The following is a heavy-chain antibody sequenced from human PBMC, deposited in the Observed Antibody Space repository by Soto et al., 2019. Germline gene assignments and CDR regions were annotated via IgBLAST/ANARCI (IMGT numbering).Heavy chain of an antibody. CDR2: IIPIFGTA. CDR1: GGTFSSYA. Sequence: SVKVSCKASGGTFSSYAISWVRQAPGQGLEWMGGIIPIFGTANYAQKFQGRVTITADESTSTAYMELSSLRSEDTAVYYCARVYPQITMVRGVIGYYGMDVWGQGTTVTVSS. J-gene: IGHJ6*02. D-gene: IGHD3-10*01. V-gene: IGHV1-69*13. CDR3: ARVYPQITMVRGVIGYYGMDV.